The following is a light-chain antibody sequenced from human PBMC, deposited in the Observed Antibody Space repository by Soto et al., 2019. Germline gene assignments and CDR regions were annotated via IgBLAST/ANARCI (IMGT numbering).Light chain of an antibody. CDR1: QDISNY. V-gene: IGKV1-33*01. Sequence: DIQMTQSPSSLSASVGDRVTITCQASQDISNYLNWYQQKPGKAPKLLIYDASNLETGVPSRFSGSGSGTDFTFTISSLQPEDIATYYCQQYDNRPLFFGPGTKVDIK. J-gene: IGKJ3*01. CDR2: DAS. CDR3: QQYDNRPLF.